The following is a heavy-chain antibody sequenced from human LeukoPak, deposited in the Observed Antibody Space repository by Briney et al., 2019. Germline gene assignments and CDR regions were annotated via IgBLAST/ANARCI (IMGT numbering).Heavy chain of an antibody. CDR1: GFTFDDYA. D-gene: IGHD6-19*01. V-gene: IGHV3-9*01. CDR3: AKGYSYSSGWRDAFDI. CDR2: ISWNSGSI. Sequence: PGGSLRLSCAASGFTFDDYAMHWVRQAPGKGLEWVSGISWNSGSIGYADSVKGRFTISRDNAKNSLYLQMNSLRAEDTALYYCAKGYSYSSGWRDAFDIWGQGTMVTVSS. J-gene: IGHJ3*02.